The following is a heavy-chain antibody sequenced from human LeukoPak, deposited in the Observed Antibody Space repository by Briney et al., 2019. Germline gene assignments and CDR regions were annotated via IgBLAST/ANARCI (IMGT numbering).Heavy chain of an antibody. D-gene: IGHD3-10*01. CDR1: GYTFTGYY. Sequence: ASVKVSCKASGYTFTGYYMHWVRQAPGQGLEWMGWINPNSGGTNYAQKFQGRVTMTRDTSISTAYMELSGLRSDDTAVYYCARSSSTGSHYYGSGSYKRPTDYWGQGTLVTVSS. CDR2: INPNSGGT. V-gene: IGHV1-2*02. J-gene: IGHJ4*02. CDR3: ARSSSTGSHYYGSGSYKRPTDY.